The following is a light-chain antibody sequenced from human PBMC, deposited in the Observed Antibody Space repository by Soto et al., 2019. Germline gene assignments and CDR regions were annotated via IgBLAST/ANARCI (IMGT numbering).Light chain of an antibody. CDR3: QQRSNWPT. CDR2: DAS. V-gene: IGKV3-11*01. J-gene: IGKJ1*01. CDR1: QSVRLY. Sequence: ENLLTQSPATLSLSPGERATLSRRASQSVRLYLAWYQHRPGRAPRLLIYDASKRATGIPARFSGSGSGTDFTLTISRLEPEDSGVYCRQQRSNWPTFGQGTKVDI.